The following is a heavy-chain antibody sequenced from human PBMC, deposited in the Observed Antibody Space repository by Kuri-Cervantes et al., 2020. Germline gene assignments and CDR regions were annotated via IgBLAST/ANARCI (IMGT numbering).Heavy chain of an antibody. V-gene: IGHV3-7*01. J-gene: IGHJ3*02. D-gene: IGHD3-3*01. CDR3: ARGPGIEEYYDFWSGYHDKDDAFDI. Sequence: GGSLRLSCAASGFTLSNYWMSWVRQAPGKGLEWVANMNQDRSARYYVDSVEGRFTISRDNATNSVYLQMNSLRAEDTAVYYCARGPGIEEYYDFWSGYHDKDDAFDIWGQGTMVTVSS. CDR1: GFTLSNYW. CDR2: MNQDRSAR.